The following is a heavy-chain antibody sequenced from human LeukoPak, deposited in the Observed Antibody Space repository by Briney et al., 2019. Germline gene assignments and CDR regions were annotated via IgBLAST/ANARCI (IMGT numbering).Heavy chain of an antibody. V-gene: IGHV3-9*01. CDR3: ARSSSWAYYYYYMDV. D-gene: IGHD6-13*01. CDR1: GFTFDDSA. Sequence: GGSLRLSCAASGFTFDDSAMHWVRQRPGKGLEWVSGISWNSGFIAYADSVKGRFTISRDNAKNSLYLQMNSLRAEDTAVYYCARSSSWAYYYYYMDVWGKGTTVTVSS. CDR2: ISWNSGFI. J-gene: IGHJ6*03.